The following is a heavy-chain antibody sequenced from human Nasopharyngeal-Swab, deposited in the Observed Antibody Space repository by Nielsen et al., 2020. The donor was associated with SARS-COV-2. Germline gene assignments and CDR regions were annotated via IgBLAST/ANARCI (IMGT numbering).Heavy chain of an antibody. CDR2: ISAYNGNT. CDR3: ARDRVVAATQGSYYYYGMDV. V-gene: IGHV1-18*01. D-gene: IGHD2-15*01. Sequence: ASVKVSCKASGYTFTSYGISWVRQAPGQGLEWMGWISAYNGNTNYAQKLQGRVTMTTDTSTSTAYMELRSLSSDDTAVYYCARDRVVAATQGSYYYYGMDVWGQGTTVTVSS. J-gene: IGHJ6*02. CDR1: GYTFTSYG.